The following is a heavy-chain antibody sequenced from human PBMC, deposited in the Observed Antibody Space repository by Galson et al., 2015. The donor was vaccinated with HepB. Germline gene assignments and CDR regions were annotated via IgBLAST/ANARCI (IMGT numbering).Heavy chain of an antibody. CDR1: GFTFSSYW. CDR3: ARGLGYYYDNGGLDY. V-gene: IGHV3-74*01. J-gene: IGHJ4*02. D-gene: IGHD3-22*01. Sequence: SLRLSCAASGFTFSSYWMHWVRQAPGKGLVWVSRINSDGSSTSYADSVKGRFTISRDNAKNTLYLQMNSLRAEDTAVYYCARGLGYYYDNGGLDYWGQGTLVTVSS. CDR2: INSDGSST.